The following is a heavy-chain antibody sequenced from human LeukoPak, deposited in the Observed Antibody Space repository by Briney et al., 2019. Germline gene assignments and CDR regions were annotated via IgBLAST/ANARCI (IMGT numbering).Heavy chain of an antibody. CDR3: ARARGAFDI. CDR1: GGSFSGYY. J-gene: IGHJ3*02. Sequence: TSETLSLTCAVYGGSFSGYYWSWIRQHPGKGLEWIGYIYYSRSTYYNPSLKSRVTISVDTSKNQFSLKLSSVTAADTAVYYCARARGAFDIWGQGTMVTVSS. V-gene: IGHV4-31*11. CDR2: IYYSRST.